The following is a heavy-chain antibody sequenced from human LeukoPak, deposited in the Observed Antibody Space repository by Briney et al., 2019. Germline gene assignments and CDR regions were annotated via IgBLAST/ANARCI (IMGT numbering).Heavy chain of an antibody. J-gene: IGHJ4*02. V-gene: IGHV1-2*06. CDR1: GYTFTGYY. Sequence: ASVKVSCKASGYTFTGYYMHWVRQAPGQGLEWMGRINPNSGGTNYAQKFQGRITMTRDTSISTAYMELSRLSSDDTAVYYCARGRSGSELGYWGQGTLVTVSS. D-gene: IGHD1-26*01. CDR3: ARGRSGSELGY. CDR2: INPNSGGT.